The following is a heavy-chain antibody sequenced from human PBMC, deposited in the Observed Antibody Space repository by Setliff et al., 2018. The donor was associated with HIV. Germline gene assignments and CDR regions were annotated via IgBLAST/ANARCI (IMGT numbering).Heavy chain of an antibody. Sequence: GGSLRLSCAAPGFTFSSYAMSWVRQAPGKGLEWVSATSGSGVGTYYADSVKGRFTISRDNSKNTLYLQMNSLRAEDTAVYYCARDVAQWLEFPINNFDYWGQGTLVTVSS. CDR2: TSGSGVGT. D-gene: IGHD6-19*01. CDR1: GFTFSSYA. J-gene: IGHJ4*02. CDR3: ARDVAQWLEFPINNFDY. V-gene: IGHV3-23*01.